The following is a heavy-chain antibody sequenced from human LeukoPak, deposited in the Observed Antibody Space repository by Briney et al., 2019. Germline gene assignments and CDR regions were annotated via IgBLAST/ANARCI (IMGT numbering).Heavy chain of an antibody. Sequence: ASVKVSCKASGYTFTSYGISWVRQAPGQGLEWMGWISAYNANTNYAQKLQGRVTMTTDTSTSTAYMELRSLRSDDTAVYYCARDDVVRGVTSCDYWGQGTLVTVSS. CDR3: ARDDVVRGVTSCDY. J-gene: IGHJ4*02. CDR1: GYTFTSYG. V-gene: IGHV1-18*01. CDR2: ISAYNANT. D-gene: IGHD3-10*01.